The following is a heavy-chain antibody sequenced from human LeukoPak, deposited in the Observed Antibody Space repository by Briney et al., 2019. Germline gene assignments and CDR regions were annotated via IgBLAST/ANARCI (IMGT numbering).Heavy chain of an antibody. V-gene: IGHV4-59*07. CDR1: GGSISSYY. D-gene: IGHD3-16*01. CDR3: TRAVITFGAAVAKGFDC. Sequence: ASDTLSLTCTVSGGSISSYYWSWIRQPPRKGLESSAFIYYSGSTKYNPSLKSRVTISVDTSKNQFSLNLSSVTAADTAVYYCTRAVITFGAAVAKGFDCWGQGTLVTVSS. J-gene: IGHJ4*02. CDR2: IYYSGST.